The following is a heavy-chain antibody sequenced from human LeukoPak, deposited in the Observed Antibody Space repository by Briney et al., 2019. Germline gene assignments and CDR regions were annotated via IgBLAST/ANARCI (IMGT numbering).Heavy chain of an antibody. CDR3: GVGGYNHGYDY. CDR1: GFTFSSYW. D-gene: IGHD5-18*01. Sequence: PGGSLRLSCAVSGFTFSSYWMSWVRQAPGKGLEWLAIINPDGTKKYYVDSVKGRFTISRDNAKNSQYLHMNSLRAEDIAVYYCGVGGYNHGYDYWGQGTLVTVSS. CDR2: INPDGTKK. J-gene: IGHJ4*02. V-gene: IGHV3-7*01.